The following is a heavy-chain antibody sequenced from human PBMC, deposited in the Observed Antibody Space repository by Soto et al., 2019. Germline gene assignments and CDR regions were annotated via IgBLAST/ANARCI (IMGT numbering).Heavy chain of an antibody. D-gene: IGHD1-1*01. CDR1: GFTFSSYA. Sequence: QVQLVESGGGVVQPGRSLRLSCAASGFTFSSYAMHWVRQAPGKGLEWVAVISYDGSNKYYADSVKGRFTISRDNSKNTLYLQMNSLRAEDTAVYYCARDHDWNPDDYWGQGTLVTVSS. CDR2: ISYDGSNK. V-gene: IGHV3-30-3*01. CDR3: ARDHDWNPDDY. J-gene: IGHJ4*02.